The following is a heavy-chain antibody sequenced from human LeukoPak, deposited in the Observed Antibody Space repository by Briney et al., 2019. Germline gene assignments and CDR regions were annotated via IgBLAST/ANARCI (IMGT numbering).Heavy chain of an antibody. D-gene: IGHD3-16*01. CDR2: IKQDGSEK. Sequence: GGSLRLSCAASGFTFSNYWMSWFRQAPGKGPEWVAIIKQDGSEKYYVDSVKRRFTIFRDNAKNSLYLQMNSLRADDTAVYYCAGDGGWTFDIWGQGTKVTVSS. J-gene: IGHJ3*02. V-gene: IGHV3-7*01. CDR1: GFTFSNYW. CDR3: AGDGGWTFDI.